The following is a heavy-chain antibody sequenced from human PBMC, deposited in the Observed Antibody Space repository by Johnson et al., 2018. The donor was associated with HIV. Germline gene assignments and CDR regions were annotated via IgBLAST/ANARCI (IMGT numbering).Heavy chain of an antibody. CDR1: GFTFSSYA. J-gene: IGHJ3*02. D-gene: IGHD1-26*01. CDR3: ARAVGAPRAYEDDAFDI. CDR2: ISYDGSNK. Sequence: QVQLVESGGGVVQPGRSLRLSCAASGFTFSSYAMHWVRQAPGKGLEWVAVISYDGSNKKKADSVKGRFTISRDNSKNTLYLQMTNLRAEDTALYYCARAVGAPRAYEDDAFDIWGQGTMVTVSS. V-gene: IGHV3-30*14.